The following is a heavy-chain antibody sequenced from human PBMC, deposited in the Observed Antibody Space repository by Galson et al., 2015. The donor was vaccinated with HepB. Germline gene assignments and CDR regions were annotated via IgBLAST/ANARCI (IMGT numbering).Heavy chain of an antibody. J-gene: IGHJ4*02. CDR2: IIPIFGTA. CDR3: AIGPTPGLQHEKPTEPIQPDY. Sequence: SVKVSCKASGGTFSSYAISWVRQAPGQGLEWMGGIIPIFGTANYAQKFQGRVTITADESTSTAYMELSSLRSEDTAVYYCAIGPTPGLQHEKPTEPIQPDYWGQGTLVTVSS. V-gene: IGHV1-69*13. D-gene: IGHD1-1*01. CDR1: GGTFSSYA.